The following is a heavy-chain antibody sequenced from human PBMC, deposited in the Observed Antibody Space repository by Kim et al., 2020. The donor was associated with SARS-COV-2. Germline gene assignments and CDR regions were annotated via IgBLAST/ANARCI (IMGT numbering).Heavy chain of an antibody. V-gene: IGHV4-61*01. CDR2: IYYSGST. J-gene: IGHJ6*01. Sequence: SETLSLTCTVSGGSVSSGSYYWSWIRQPPGKGLEWIGYIYYSGSTNYNPSLKSRVTISVDTSKNQFSLKLSSVTAADTAVYYCATIDYSNYYYYYYGMD. CDR1: GGSVSSGSYY. D-gene: IGHD4-4*01. CDR3: ATIDYSNYYYYYYGMD.